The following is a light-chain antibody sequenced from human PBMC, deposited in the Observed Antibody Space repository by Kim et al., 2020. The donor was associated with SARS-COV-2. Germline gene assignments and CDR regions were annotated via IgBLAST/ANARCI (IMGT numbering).Light chain of an antibody. Sequence: EIVLTQSPGTLSLSPGERATLSCRASQSVTSTYLAWYQQKPGQAPRLLIYAVSRRATGIPDRFSGSGSGTDFTLTISRLEPEDFAVYYCQQYGGSPPYSFGQGTKLEI. V-gene: IGKV3-20*01. J-gene: IGKJ2*03. CDR3: QQYGGSPPYS. CDR1: QSVTSTY. CDR2: AVS.